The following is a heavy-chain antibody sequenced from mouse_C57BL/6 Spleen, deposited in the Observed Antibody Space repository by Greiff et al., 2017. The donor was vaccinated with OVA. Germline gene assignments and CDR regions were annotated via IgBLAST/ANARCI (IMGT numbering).Heavy chain of an antibody. J-gene: IGHJ4*01. CDR1: GYTFTSYW. CDR2: IDPSDSYT. V-gene: IGHV1-59*01. Sequence: QVQLKQPGAELVRPGTSVKLSCKASGYTFTSYWMHWVKQRPGQGLEWIGVIDPSDSYTNYNQKFKGKATLTVDTSSSTAYMQLSSLTSEDSAVYYCALYEGAMDYWGQGTSVTVSS. D-gene: IGHD2-3*01. CDR3: ALYEGAMDY.